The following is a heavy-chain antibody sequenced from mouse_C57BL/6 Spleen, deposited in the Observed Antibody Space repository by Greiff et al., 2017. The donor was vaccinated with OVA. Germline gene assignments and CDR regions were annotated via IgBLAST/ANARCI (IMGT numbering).Heavy chain of an antibody. V-gene: IGHV1-80*01. J-gene: IGHJ2*01. Sequence: VQLQQSGAELVKPGASVKISCKASGYAFSSYWMNWVKQRPGKGLEWIGQIYPGDGDTNYNGKFKGKATLTADKSSSTAYMQLSSLTSEDSAVYFCARGGTGTYFDYWGQGTTLTVSS. CDR3: ARGGTGTYFDY. CDR2: IYPGDGDT. CDR1: GYAFSSYW. D-gene: IGHD4-1*01.